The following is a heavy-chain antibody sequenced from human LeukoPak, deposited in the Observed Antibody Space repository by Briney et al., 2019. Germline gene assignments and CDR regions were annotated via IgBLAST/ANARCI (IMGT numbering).Heavy chain of an antibody. CDR2: IYYSGST. Sequence: SETLSLTCTVSRGSISSYYWSWIRQPPGKGLEWIGYIYYSGSTNYNPSLKSRVTISVDTSKNQFSLKLSSVTAADTAVYYCARGPPYLLFDYWGQGTLVTVSS. D-gene: IGHD2-15*01. V-gene: IGHV4-59*01. J-gene: IGHJ4*02. CDR3: ARGPPYLLFDY. CDR1: RGSISSYY.